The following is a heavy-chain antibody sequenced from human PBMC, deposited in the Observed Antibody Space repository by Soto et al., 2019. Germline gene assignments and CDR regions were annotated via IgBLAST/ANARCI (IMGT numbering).Heavy chain of an antibody. CDR3: AKNRLGLETDYYYYSGMDV. J-gene: IGHJ6*02. Sequence: PGGSLRLSCAASGFTFSSYGMHWVRQAPGKGLEWVAVISYDGSNKYYADSVKGRFTISRDNSKNTMYLQMNSLRAEDTAVYYCAKNRLGLETDYYYYSGMDVWGQGTTVTVSS. D-gene: IGHD7-27*01. CDR1: GFTFSSYG. V-gene: IGHV3-30*18. CDR2: ISYDGSNK.